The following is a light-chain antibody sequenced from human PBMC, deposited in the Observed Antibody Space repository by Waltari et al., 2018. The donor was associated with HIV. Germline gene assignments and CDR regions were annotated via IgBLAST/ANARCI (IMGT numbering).Light chain of an antibody. V-gene: IGLV1-51*01. CDR1: SSNIGLNS. Sequence: QSVLTQPPSVSAAPGQKVTISCSGSSSNIGLNSVSLYRQLPGTAPKLLIYGNDTRPAGIPDRFSVSKSGPSATLGITGLQTGDEADYYCGTWDSSLSVWLFGGGTKLTVL. CDR3: GTWDSSLSVWL. CDR2: GND. J-gene: IGLJ3*02.